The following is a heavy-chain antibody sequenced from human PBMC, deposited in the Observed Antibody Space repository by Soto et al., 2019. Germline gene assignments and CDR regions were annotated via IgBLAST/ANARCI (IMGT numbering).Heavy chain of an antibody. CDR2: IWYDGSNK. CDR3: AGEKGDFWSGYYTLDAFDI. Sequence: GGSLRLPCAASGFTFSRTGIHWVRQAPGKGQEWVAVIWYDGSNKYYADSVKGRFTISRDNSKNTLYLQMNSLRAEDTAVYYCAGEKGDFWSGYYTLDAFDIWGQGTMVTVSS. J-gene: IGHJ3*02. V-gene: IGHV3-33*01. D-gene: IGHD3-3*01. CDR1: GFTFSRTG.